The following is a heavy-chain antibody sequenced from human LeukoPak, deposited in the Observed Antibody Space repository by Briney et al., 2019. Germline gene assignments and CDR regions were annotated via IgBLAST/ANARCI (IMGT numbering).Heavy chain of an antibody. D-gene: IGHD6-19*01. CDR2: ITPIFGTA. J-gene: IGHJ4*02. V-gene: IGHV1-69*05. Sequence: SVKVSCKASGGTFSSYAISWVRQAPGQGLEWMGRITPIFGTANYAQKFQGRVTITTDESTSTAYMELSSLRSEDTAVYYCARDLVAGIPSFDYWGQGTLVTVSS. CDR3: ARDLVAGIPSFDY. CDR1: GGTFSSYA.